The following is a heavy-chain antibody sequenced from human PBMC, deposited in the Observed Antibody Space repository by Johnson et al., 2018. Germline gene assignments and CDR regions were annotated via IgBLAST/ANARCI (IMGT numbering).Heavy chain of an antibody. CDR3: ARDRGDPVIVVDHNAFDI. V-gene: IGHV3-11*01. CDR2: ISGSDNII. J-gene: IGHJ3*02. Sequence: SPRLSCAASGFPFSDYXMSWIRQAPGRGLQWVSSISGSDNIIYYADSVKGRFTISRDNAKNSLYLQINSLRAEDTAVYYCARDRGDPVIVVDHNAFDIWGQGTMVTVSS. CDR1: GFPFSDYX. D-gene: IGHD3-22*01.